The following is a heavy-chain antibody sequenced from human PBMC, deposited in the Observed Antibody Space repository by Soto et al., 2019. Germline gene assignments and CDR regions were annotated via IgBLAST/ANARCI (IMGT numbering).Heavy chain of an antibody. CDR2: IYYSGST. Sequence: SETLSLTCTVSGGSISSYYWSWIRQPPGKGLEWIGYIYYSGSTNYNPSLKSRVTISVDTSKNQFSLKLSSVTAADTAVYYCAREHSTHVHFDYWGQGTLVTVSS. J-gene: IGHJ4*02. V-gene: IGHV4-59*01. D-gene: IGHD6-13*01. CDR1: GGSISSYY. CDR3: AREHSTHVHFDY.